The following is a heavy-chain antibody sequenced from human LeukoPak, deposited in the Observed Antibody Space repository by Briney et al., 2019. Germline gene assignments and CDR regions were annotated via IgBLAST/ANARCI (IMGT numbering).Heavy chain of an antibody. Sequence: GGSLRLSCAASGFSFSSYALTWVRQAPGKGLEYVSAISSNGDITDFADSVKGRFTMSRDNVEKTLYLQMSSLRAEDTAVYYCVKTYCGGDCWAFDIWGQGTMVTVSS. CDR1: GFSFSSYA. CDR3: VKTYCGGDCWAFDI. D-gene: IGHD2-21*02. V-gene: IGHV3-64D*09. CDR2: ISSNGDIT. J-gene: IGHJ3*02.